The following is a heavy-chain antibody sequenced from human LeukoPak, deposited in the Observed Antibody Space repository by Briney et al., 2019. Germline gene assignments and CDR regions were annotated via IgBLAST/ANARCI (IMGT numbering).Heavy chain of an antibody. CDR2: IYYTDT. CDR1: GGSISSGDYS. V-gene: IGHV4-30-4*07. D-gene: IGHD3-16*01. CDR3: VKDLGYDYVWGEGNLYDC. Sequence: PSQTLSLTCAVSGGSISSGDYSWSWIRQPPGKGLEWIGYIYYTDTYYNPSLKSRVTISLDTSKNQFSLKLSSVTAADTALYYCVKDLGYDYVWGEGNLYDCWGQGTLVTVSS. J-gene: IGHJ4*02.